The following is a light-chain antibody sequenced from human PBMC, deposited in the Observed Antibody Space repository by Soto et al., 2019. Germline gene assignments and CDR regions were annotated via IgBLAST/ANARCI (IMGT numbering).Light chain of an antibody. CDR1: QSVTSK. Sequence: EVGWTQSPGTLSLSPGDRATLSCGASQSVTSKLAWYQQEPGQAPRLLISGASNRATGIPDRFSGSGSGTDFTLTISRLEPDDFALYFCQQYGGSPITFGLRTRLEIK. CDR2: GAS. V-gene: IGKV3-20*01. CDR3: QQYGGSPIT. J-gene: IGKJ5*01.